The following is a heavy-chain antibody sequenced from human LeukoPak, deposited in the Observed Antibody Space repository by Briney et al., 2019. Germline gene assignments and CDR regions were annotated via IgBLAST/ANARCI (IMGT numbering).Heavy chain of an antibody. V-gene: IGHV4-34*01. CDR1: GGSFSGYY. CDR2: VTHGGST. CDR3: ARESYLDWFDP. Sequence: SETLSLTCAVYGGSFSGYYWSWIRQPPGKGLEWIGEVTHGGSTNYNPSLKSRVTISVDTSRNQFSLKLTSVTAADRGVYYCARESYLDWFDPWSQGTLVTVSS. J-gene: IGHJ5*02. D-gene: IGHD3-10*01.